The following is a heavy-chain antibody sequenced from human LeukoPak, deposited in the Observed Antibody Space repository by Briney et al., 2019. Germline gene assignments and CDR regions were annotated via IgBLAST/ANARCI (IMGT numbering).Heavy chain of an antibody. D-gene: IGHD6-13*01. CDR3: ARDHHPTWSAAGTPNWFDP. V-gene: IGHV3-11*01. J-gene: IGHJ5*02. CDR1: GFTFSDYY. CDR2: ISSSGSTI. Sequence: PGGSLRLSCAASGFTFSDYYMSWIRQAPGKGLEWVSYISSSGSTIYYADSVKGRFTISRDNAKNSLYLQMNSLRAEDTALYYCARDHHPTWSAAGTPNWFDPWGQGTLVTVSS.